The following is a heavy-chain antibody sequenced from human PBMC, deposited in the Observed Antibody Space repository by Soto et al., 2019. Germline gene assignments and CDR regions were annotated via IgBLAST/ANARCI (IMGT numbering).Heavy chain of an antibody. D-gene: IGHD3-10*01. V-gene: IGHV1-69*01. CDR1: GGTFSSYA. Sequence: QVQLVQSGAEVTKPGSSVKVSCKASGGTFSSYAISWVRQAPGQGLEWMGGIIPIFGTANYAQKFQGRVTITADESTSTAYMELSSLRSEDTAVYYCARVPTAGGGELGYYGMDVWGQGTTVTVSS. CDR2: IIPIFGTA. CDR3: ARVPTAGGGELGYYGMDV. J-gene: IGHJ6*02.